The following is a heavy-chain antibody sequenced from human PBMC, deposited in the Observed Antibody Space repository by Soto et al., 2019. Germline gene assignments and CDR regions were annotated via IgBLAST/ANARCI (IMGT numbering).Heavy chain of an antibody. CDR2: ISGKNGNK. CDR1: GYTFISHG. D-gene: IGHD2-15*01. Sequence: QVQLVQSGVEVKKPGASVKVSCKASGYTFISHGISWVRQAPGQGLEWMGWISGKNGNKNNAQKPQGGVTLTTDTATSTAYMELRSLRSDDTAVYYCARVSSSIVVVPDYGMDVWGQGTTVTVSS. V-gene: IGHV1-18*04. CDR3: ARVSSSIVVVPDYGMDV. J-gene: IGHJ6*02.